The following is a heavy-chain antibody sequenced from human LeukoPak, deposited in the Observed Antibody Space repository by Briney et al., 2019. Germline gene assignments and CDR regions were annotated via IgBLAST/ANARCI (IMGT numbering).Heavy chain of an antibody. CDR3: ARDGDFWSGYRNWFDP. J-gene: IGHJ5*02. CDR1: GYTFTGYY. Sequence: ASVKVSCKASGYTFTGYYMHWVRQAPGQGLEWMGWINPNSGGTNYAQKFQGRVTMTRDTSISTAYMELSRLRSDDTAVYYCARDGDFWSGYRNWFDPWGQGTLVTVSS. CDR2: INPNSGGT. D-gene: IGHD3-3*01. V-gene: IGHV1-2*02.